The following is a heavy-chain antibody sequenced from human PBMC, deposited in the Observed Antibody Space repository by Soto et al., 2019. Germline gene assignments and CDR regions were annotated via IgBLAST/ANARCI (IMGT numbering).Heavy chain of an antibody. V-gene: IGHV4-30-4*01. CDR3: AGELCTVYFDH. CDR1: AGSIRSGDYY. CDR2: IDHSGSA. J-gene: IGHJ4*02. Sequence: QVQLQESGPGLVKPSQTLSLTCTVSAGSIRSGDYYWTWIRQPPGKGLEWIGYIDHSGSAYYNPSLKSRATISIDTSNNQFSLKMTSVTAADTAVYYCAGELCTVYFDHWGQGTLVTVSS.